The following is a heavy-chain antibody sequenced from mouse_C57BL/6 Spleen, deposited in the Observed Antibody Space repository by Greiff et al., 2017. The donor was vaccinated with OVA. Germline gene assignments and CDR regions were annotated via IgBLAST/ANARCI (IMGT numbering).Heavy chain of an antibody. J-gene: IGHJ2*01. CDR1: GYAFTNYL. D-gene: IGHD1-1*01. CDR2: INPGCGGT. Sequence: QVQLQQSGAELVRPGTSVKVSCKASGYAFTNYLIEWVKQRPGQGLEWIGVINPGCGGTKYNEKFKGKATLTADKSSSTAYMQLSSLTSEDSAVYFCARSPYYGRSYYFDYWGQGTTLTVSS. V-gene: IGHV1-54*01. CDR3: ARSPYYGRSYYFDY.